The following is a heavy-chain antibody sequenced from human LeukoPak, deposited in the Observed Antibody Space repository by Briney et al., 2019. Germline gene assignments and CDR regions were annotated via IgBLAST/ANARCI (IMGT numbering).Heavy chain of an antibody. Sequence: SVKVSCKASGCTISSYAICWVRQAPGQGLEWMGGIIPIFGTANYAQKFQGRVTITADESTSTAYMELSSLRSEDTAVYYCVTRVGATDFFYNYWGQGTLVTVSS. CDR2: IIPIFGTA. V-gene: IGHV1-69*13. CDR1: GCTISSYA. J-gene: IGHJ4*02. CDR3: VTRVGATDFFYNY. D-gene: IGHD1-26*01.